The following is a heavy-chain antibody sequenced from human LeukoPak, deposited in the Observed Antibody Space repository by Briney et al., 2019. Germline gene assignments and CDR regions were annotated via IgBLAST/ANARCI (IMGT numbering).Heavy chain of an antibody. CDR1: GFPFSAYA. Sequence: RGGSLRLSCTASGFPFSAYAMMGVRQAPGKGAEWVSAIRGGGGSAFYADSVKGRFTISRDSSKYTLFLQMNSLRAEDTAVYYCARDPNGDYIGAFDMWGPGTMVTVSS. V-gene: IGHV3-23*01. CDR2: IRGGGGSA. J-gene: IGHJ3*02. D-gene: IGHD4-17*01. CDR3: ARDPNGDYIGAFDM.